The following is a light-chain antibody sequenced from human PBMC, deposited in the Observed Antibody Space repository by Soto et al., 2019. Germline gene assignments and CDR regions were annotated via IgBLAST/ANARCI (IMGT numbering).Light chain of an antibody. CDR3: HQYNNWPRA. V-gene: IGKV3-15*01. CDR1: QSVSSN. CDR2: GAS. J-gene: IGKJ2*01. Sequence: EIVMTQSPATLSVSPGEKATLSCRASQSVSSNLAWYQQKPGQAPRLIIYGASTRATGIPARFSGSGSGTEFALTISSLQSEDFAVYYCHQYNNWPRAFGQGTKLDIK.